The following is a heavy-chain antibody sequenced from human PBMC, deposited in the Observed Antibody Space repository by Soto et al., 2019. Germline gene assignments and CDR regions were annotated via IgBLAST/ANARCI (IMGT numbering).Heavy chain of an antibody. CDR3: ARDSKDGDFNY. V-gene: IGHV4-59*01. Sequence: SETLSLTCTVSGGSISSYYWSWIRQPPGKGLEWIGYIYYSGSTNYNPSLKSRVTISVDTSKNQFSLKLSSVTAADTAVYYCARDSKDGDFNYWGQGTLATVSS. CDR1: GGSISSYY. J-gene: IGHJ4*02. CDR2: IYYSGST.